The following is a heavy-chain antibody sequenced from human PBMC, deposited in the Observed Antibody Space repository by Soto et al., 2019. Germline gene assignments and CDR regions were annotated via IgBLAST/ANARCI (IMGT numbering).Heavy chain of an antibody. D-gene: IGHD3-10*01. CDR3: TKGASRTIRDGFDH. CDR2: ISGSGSNP. Sequence: EVQVLESGGGLVQPGGSLRLSCAASGFTFSSYAMSWVRQAPGQGLEWVAAISGSGSNPYYADSVKGRFTISRDNSKNTLHQQINRLRAEDTDLYYWTKGASRTIRDGFDHRGQGTLVT. J-gene: IGHJ4*02. V-gene: IGHV3-23*01. CDR1: GFTFSSYA.